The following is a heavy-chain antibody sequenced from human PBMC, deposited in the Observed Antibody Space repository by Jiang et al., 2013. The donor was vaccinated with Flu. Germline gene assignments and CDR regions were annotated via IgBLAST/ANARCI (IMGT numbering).Heavy chain of an antibody. CDR2: ISYDGSHK. CDR1: GFTFTSYG. J-gene: IGHJ6*02. Sequence: VQLLESGGGVVQPGRSLRLSCAASGFTFTSYGMHWVRQAPGTGLEWVALISYDGSHKYYSDSLKGRFSISRDNSQNTVYLQMNSLSGEDTAVYYCAREDPRGPFYYGMDVWAKGLRSPSP. V-gene: IGHV3-30*03. CDR3: AREDPRGPFYYGMDV.